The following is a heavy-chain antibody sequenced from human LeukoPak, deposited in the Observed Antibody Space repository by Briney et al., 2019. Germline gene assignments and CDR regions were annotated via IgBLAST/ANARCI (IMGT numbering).Heavy chain of an antibody. J-gene: IGHJ4*02. CDR1: GFTFSSYG. CDR2: IWYDGSNK. D-gene: IGHD3-10*01. Sequence: GGSLRLSCAASGFTFSSYGMHWVRQAPGKGLEWVAVIWYDGSNKYYADSVKGRFTISRDNSKNTLYLQMNSLRAEDTAVYYCARDRRKLIEGSGSLLIGYWGRGTLVTVSS. CDR3: ARDRRKLIEGSGSLLIGY. V-gene: IGHV3-33*01.